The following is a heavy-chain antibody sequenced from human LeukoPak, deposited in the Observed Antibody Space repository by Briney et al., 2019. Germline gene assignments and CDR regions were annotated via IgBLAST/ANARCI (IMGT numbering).Heavy chain of an antibody. CDR2: IKQDGSKK. D-gene: IGHD3-22*01. J-gene: IGHJ3*02. V-gene: IGHV3-7*04. CDR1: GFTFSSYW. CDR3: ARDSSGYYYPDAFDI. Sequence: PGGSLRLSCAASGFTFSSYWMSWVRQAPGKGLEWVANIKQDGSKKYYVDSVKGRFTISRDNAKNSLYLQMSSLRAEDTAAYYCARDSSGYYYPDAFDIWGQGTMVTVSS.